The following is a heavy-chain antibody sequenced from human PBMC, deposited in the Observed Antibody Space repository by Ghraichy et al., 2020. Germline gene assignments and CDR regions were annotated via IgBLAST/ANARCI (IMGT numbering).Heavy chain of an antibody. Sequence: GESLNISCAASGFTFSSYAMSWVRQAPGKGLEWVSAISGSGGSTYYADSVKGRFTISRDNSKNTLYLQMNSLRVEDTAVYYCAKDNHRLWFGELSAIYYFDYWGQGTLVTVSS. CDR2: ISGSGGST. D-gene: IGHD3-10*01. CDR1: GFTFSSYA. CDR3: AKDNHRLWFGELSAIYYFDY. V-gene: IGHV3-23*01. J-gene: IGHJ4*02.